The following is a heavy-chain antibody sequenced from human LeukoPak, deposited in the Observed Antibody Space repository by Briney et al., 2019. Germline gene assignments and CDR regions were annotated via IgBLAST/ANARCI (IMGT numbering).Heavy chain of an antibody. V-gene: IGHV3-23*01. CDR1: GFPFSSYA. CDR2: ISGSGGST. D-gene: IGHD2-15*01. J-gene: IGHJ4*02. Sequence: GGSLRLSCAASGFPFSSYAMSWVPQAPGKGVEWVSDISGSGGSTYYADSVKGRFTISRDNSKNTLYLQMNSLRAEDTAVYYCAKASGISGGSYGFDYWGQGTLVTVSS. CDR3: AKASGISGGSYGFDY.